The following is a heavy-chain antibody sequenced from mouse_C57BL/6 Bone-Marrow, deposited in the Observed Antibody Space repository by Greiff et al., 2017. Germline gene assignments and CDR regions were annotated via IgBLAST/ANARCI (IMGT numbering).Heavy chain of an antibody. D-gene: IGHD1-1*01. CDR1: GFNIKDDY. CDR3: TTGIYYYGSSYGY. CDR2: IDPENGDT. J-gene: IGHJ2*01. Sequence: VQLQQSGAELVRPGASVKLSCTASGFNIKDDYMHWVKQRPEQGLEWIGWIDPENGDTEYASKFQGKATITADTSSNTAYLQLSSLTSEDTAVDYCTTGIYYYGSSYGYWGQGTTLTVSS. V-gene: IGHV14-4*01.